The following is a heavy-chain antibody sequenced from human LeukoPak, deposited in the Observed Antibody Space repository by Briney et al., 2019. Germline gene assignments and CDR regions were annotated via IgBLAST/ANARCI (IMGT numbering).Heavy chain of an antibody. CDR1: GYTFNTYG. CDR3: ARWSYSSDWYFGTFDI. J-gene: IGHJ3*02. Sequence: ASVKVSCKASGYTFNTYGISWVWQAPGQGLEWMGWISTYDGNTNYAQNLQGRVTMTTDTSTRTAYMELRSLRSGDTAVYYCARWSYSSDWYFGTFDIWGQGTTVTISS. V-gene: IGHV1-18*01. D-gene: IGHD6-19*01. CDR2: ISTYDGNT.